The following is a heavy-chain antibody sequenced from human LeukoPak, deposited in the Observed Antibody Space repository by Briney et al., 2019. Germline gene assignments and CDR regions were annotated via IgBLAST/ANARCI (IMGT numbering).Heavy chain of an antibody. CDR3: ATTGAHTF. V-gene: IGHV4-30-2*01. CDR1: GGSISSGGYS. D-gene: IGHD4-11*01. CDR2: IYHSGST. Sequence: PSETLSLTCAVSGGSISSGGYSWSWIRQPPGKGLEWIGYIYHSGSTYYNPSLKSRVTISVDRSKNQFSLKLSSVTAADTAVYYCATTGAHTFWGQGTLVTVSS. J-gene: IGHJ4*02.